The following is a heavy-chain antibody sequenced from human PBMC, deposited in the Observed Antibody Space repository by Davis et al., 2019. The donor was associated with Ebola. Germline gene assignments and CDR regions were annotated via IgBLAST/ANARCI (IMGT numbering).Heavy chain of an antibody. CDR3: GRDPVRGDGPLVDY. J-gene: IGHJ4*02. V-gene: IGHV3-74*01. CDR2: ISPDGRDV. Sequence: GESLKISCAASGFTFNTHWMQWVRQGPGEGLVWVSSISPDGRDVGQADSVRGRFTISRDNAKNTLYLQMNSLRAEDTAVYYCGRDPVRGDGPLVDYWGQGTLLTVSS. D-gene: IGHD2-8*01. CDR1: GFTFNTHW.